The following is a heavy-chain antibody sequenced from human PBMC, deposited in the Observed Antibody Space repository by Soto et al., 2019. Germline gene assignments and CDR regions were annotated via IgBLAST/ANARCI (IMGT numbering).Heavy chain of an antibody. J-gene: IGHJ6*02. V-gene: IGHV1-2*04. CDR1: GYTFTGYY. CDR3: ARDLGITRTTPYDCGMVG. CDR2: INPNSGGT. D-gene: IGHD1-20*01. Sequence: ASVKVSCKASGYTFTGYYMHWVRQAPGQGLEWMGWINPNSGGTNYAQKFQGWVTMTRDTSISTAYMELSRLRSDDTAVYYCARDLGITRTTPYDCGMVGWCQGTTVTVS.